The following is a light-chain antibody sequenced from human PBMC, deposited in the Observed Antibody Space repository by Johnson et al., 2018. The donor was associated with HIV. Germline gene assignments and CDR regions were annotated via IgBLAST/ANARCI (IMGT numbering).Light chain of an antibody. CDR2: DNN. Sequence: QSVLTQPPSVSAAPGQKVTISCFGSDSNIGNNYVSWYQQVPGTAPKLLIYDNNKRPSGIRDRFSGSKSGTSATLGITGLQTGDEADYYCGTWDSSLSAYVIGTGTKVTVL. CDR3: GTWDSSLSAYV. V-gene: IGLV1-51*01. J-gene: IGLJ1*01. CDR1: DSNIGNNY.